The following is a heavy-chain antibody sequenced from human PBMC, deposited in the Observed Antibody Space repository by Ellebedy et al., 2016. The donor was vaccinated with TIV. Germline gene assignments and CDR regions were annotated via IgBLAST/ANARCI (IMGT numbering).Heavy chain of an antibody. CDR2: INTDGTTT. V-gene: IGHV3-74*01. J-gene: IGHJ5*02. D-gene: IGHD1-26*01. CDR3: VRDRVGGFDH. CDR1: GFTLSSYW. Sequence: GGSLRLXCTASGFTLSSYWVHWVRQAPGEGLVWVSRINTDGTTTNYADSVKGRFTISRDNSKNTVFLQMDSLRVEDTAVYYCVRDRVGGFDHWGQGTLVSVSP.